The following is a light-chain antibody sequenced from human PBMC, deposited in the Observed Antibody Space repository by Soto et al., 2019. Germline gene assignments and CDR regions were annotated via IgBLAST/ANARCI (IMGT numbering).Light chain of an antibody. CDR2: EVT. J-gene: IGLJ3*02. CDR3: SSYAASNNFYFV. V-gene: IGLV2-8*01. CDR1: SSDVCGYNY. Sequence: QSALTQPPSASGAPGQSVTISCTRNSSDVCGYNYVSWYQQYPGRAPKLMIYEVTKRPSGVPDRFSGSKSGNTASLTVSGLQAEDEADYYCSSYAASNNFYFVFGGGTKVTVL.